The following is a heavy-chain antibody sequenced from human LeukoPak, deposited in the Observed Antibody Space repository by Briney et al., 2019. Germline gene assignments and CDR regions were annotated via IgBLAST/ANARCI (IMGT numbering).Heavy chain of an antibody. CDR1: GYTLTELS. CDR3: ATYFIVQHSSSSWKYFQH. Sequence: ASVKVSCKVSGYTLTELSMHWVRQAPGKGLEWMGDYDPEDGETIYAQKFQGRVTMTEDTSTDTASMELSSLRSEDTAVYYCATYFIVQHSSSSWKYFQHWGQGALVTVSS. V-gene: IGHV1-24*01. CDR2: YDPEDGET. J-gene: IGHJ1*01. D-gene: IGHD6-13*01.